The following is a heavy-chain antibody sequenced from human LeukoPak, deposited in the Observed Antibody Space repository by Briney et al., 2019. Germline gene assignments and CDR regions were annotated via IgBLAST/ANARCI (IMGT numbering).Heavy chain of an antibody. CDR3: ATASYSSSWYGFDY. CDR2: FDPEDGET. D-gene: IGHD6-13*01. V-gene: IGHV1-24*01. CDR1: GYTLTELS. J-gene: IGHJ4*02. Sequence: ASVKVSCKVSGYTLTELSMHWVRQAPGKGLEWMGGFDPEDGETIYAQKFQGRVTMTEDTSTDTAYMELSSLRSEDTAVYYCATASYSSSWYGFDYWGQGTLVTVSS.